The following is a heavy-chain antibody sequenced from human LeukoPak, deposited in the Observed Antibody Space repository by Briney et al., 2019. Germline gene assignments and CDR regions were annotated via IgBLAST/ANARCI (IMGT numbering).Heavy chain of an antibody. CDR2: ISSSSSTI. J-gene: IGHJ4*02. D-gene: IGHD6-19*01. CDR1: GFTFSYAW. V-gene: IGHV3-48*02. Sequence: PGGSIRLSCAASGFTFSYAWMNWVRQAPGKGLEWVSYISSSSSTIYYADSVKGRFTISRDNAKNSLYLQMNSLRDEDTAVYYCARDLPPGSSGWYLGYWGQGTLVTVSS. CDR3: ARDLPPGSSGWYLGY.